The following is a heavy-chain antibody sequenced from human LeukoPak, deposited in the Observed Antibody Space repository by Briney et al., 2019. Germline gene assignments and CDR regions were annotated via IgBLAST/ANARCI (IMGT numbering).Heavy chain of an antibody. D-gene: IGHD3-10*01. CDR3: ASAPVTMVRGVNAY. Sequence: GGSLRLSCAASGFTFSSYAMSWVRQAPGKGLEWVSSISSSSSYIYYADSVKGRFTISRDNSKNTLYLQMNSLRAEDTAVYYCASAPVTMVRGVNAYWGQGTLVTVSS. CDR2: ISSSSSYI. J-gene: IGHJ4*02. CDR1: GFTFSSYA. V-gene: IGHV3-21*01.